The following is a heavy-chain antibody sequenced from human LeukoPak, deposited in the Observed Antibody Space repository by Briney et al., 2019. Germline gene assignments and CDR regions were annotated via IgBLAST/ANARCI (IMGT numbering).Heavy chain of an antibody. D-gene: IGHD2-2*02. Sequence: GGSLRLSCAASGFTVSSNYMSWVRQAPGKGLEWVSVIHSGGSTYYADSVKGRFTISRDNSKNTLYLQMNSLRAEDTAVYYCATEAIPGTFDYWGQGTLVTVSS. CDR2: IHSGGST. J-gene: IGHJ4*02. CDR3: ATEAIPGTFDY. CDR1: GFTVSSNY. V-gene: IGHV3-66*01.